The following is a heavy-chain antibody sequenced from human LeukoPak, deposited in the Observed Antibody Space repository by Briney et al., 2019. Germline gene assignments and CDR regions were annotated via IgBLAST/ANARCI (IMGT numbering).Heavy chain of an antibody. D-gene: IGHD3-10*01. Sequence: PGGSLRLSCAASGFTFSNAWMSWVRQAPGKGLEWVGRIKSKTDGGTTDYAAPVKGRFTISRDDSKSTLYLQMNSLKTEDTAVYYCTTGYYYGSGSYFPPEDYWGQGTLVTVSS. CDR2: IKSKTDGGTT. CDR1: GFTFSNAW. J-gene: IGHJ4*02. CDR3: TTGYYYGSGSYFPPEDY. V-gene: IGHV3-15*01.